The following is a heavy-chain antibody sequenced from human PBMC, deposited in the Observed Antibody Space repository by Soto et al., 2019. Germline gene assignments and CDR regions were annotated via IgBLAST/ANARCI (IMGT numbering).Heavy chain of an antibody. CDR3: ARGRSGYGTPRYYGMDV. V-gene: IGHV3-33*01. J-gene: IGHJ6*02. CDR1: GFTFSSYG. CDR2: IWYDGSNK. D-gene: IGHD5-12*01. Sequence: TGGSLRLSCAASGFTFSSYGMHWVRQAPGKGLEWVAVIWYDGSNKYYADSVKGRFTISRDNSKNTLYLQMNSLRAEDTAVYYCARGRSGYGTPRYYGMDVWGQGTTVTVSS.